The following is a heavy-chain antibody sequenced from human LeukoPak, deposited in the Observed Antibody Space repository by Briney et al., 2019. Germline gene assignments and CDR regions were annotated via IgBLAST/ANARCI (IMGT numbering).Heavy chain of an antibody. V-gene: IGHV4-39*07. CDR2: INHSGST. CDR3: ARAATVRSMIVVARRGRWFDP. D-gene: IGHD3-22*01. Sequence: PSETLSLTCTVSGGSISSSSYYWGWIRQPPGKGLEWIGEINHSGSTNYNPSLKSRVTISVDTSKNQFSLKLSSVTAADTAVYYCARAATVRSMIVVARRGRWFDPWGQGTLVTVSS. CDR1: GGSISSSSYY. J-gene: IGHJ5*02.